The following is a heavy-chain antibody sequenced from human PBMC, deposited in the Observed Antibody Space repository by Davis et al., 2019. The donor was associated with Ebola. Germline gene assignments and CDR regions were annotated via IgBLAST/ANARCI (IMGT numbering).Heavy chain of an antibody. Sequence: MPSEPLSLTPPVYGELLSGYFWSWIRRPPGKGLQWLGEISHIASSNYNPSPKNRLTMPVDTSKNQFSLTLTSVSVADTALYYCTRTSLTSVTDSGLGFTYFDPWGQGSLVTVSS. V-gene: IGHV4-34*01. D-gene: IGHD4-17*01. CDR3: TRTSLTSVTDSGLGFTYFDP. J-gene: IGHJ5*02. CDR1: GELLSGYF. CDR2: ISHIASS.